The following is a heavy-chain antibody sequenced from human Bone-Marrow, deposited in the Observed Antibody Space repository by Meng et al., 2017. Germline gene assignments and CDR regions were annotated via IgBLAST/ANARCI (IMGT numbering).Heavy chain of an antibody. V-gene: IGHV3-23*01. Sequence: GESLKISCAASGFTFSSYAMSWVRQAPGKGLEWVSAISGSGGSTYYADSVKGRFTISRDNSKNTLYLQMNSLRAEDTAVYYCAKWDRDIVVVVAATGAFDIWGQGTMVTVSS. CDR2: ISGSGGST. D-gene: IGHD2-15*01. CDR3: AKWDRDIVVVVAATGAFDI. CDR1: GFTFSSYA. J-gene: IGHJ3*02.